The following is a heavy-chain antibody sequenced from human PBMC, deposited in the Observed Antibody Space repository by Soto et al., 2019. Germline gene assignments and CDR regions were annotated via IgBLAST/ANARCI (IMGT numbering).Heavy chain of an antibody. Sequence: QVQLVQSGAEVKKPGASVKVSCKASGYTFTSYGISWVRQAPGQGLEWMGWISAYNGNTNYAQKLQGRVTMTTDTSTSTAYMELRSLRSDDTAMYYCARDTWSGSQGYYYYGMDVWGQETTVTVSS. D-gene: IGHD1-26*01. CDR2: ISAYNGNT. CDR1: GYTFTSYG. V-gene: IGHV1-18*01. J-gene: IGHJ6*02. CDR3: ARDTWSGSQGYYYYGMDV.